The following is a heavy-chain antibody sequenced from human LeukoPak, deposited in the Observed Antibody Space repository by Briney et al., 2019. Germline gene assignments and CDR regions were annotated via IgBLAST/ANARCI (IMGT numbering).Heavy chain of an antibody. CDR2: ISYDGSNK. J-gene: IGHJ4*02. CDR3: ARPAIRITGYFDY. D-gene: IGHD1-20*01. Sequence: GWSLRLSCAASGFTFSSYAMHWVRQAPGKGLEWVAVISYDGSNKYYADSVKGRFTISRDNSKNTLYLQMNSLRAEDTAVYYCARPAIRITGYFDYWGQGTLVTVSS. V-gene: IGHV3-30*01. CDR1: GFTFSSYA.